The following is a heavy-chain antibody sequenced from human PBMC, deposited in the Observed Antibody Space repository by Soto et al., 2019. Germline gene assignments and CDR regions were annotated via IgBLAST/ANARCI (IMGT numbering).Heavy chain of an antibody. J-gene: IGHJ4*02. D-gene: IGHD4-17*01. Sequence: KTSETLSLTCTVSGVSVNSGSFYWAWIRQPPWKGLEWIGFGSYSGTTNYKPSLKSRVTISVDTSRSQISLKVTSLTAADTAVYYCARGATVTQYDYWGQGXLVTVSS. CDR1: GVSVNSGSFY. CDR3: ARGATVTQYDY. V-gene: IGHV4-61*01. CDR2: GSYSGTT.